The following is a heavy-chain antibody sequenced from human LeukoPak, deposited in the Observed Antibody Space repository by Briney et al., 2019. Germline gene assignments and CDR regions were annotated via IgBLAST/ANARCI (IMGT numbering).Heavy chain of an antibody. J-gene: IGHJ4*02. CDR1: GGTFSSYT. CDR3: ATRITMVRGDRSFDY. CDR2: IIPIFGTA. Sequence: ASVKVSCKASGGTFSSYTISWVRQAPGQGLEWMGGIIPIFGTANYAQKLQGRVTITADKSTSTAYMELSSLRSEDTAVYYCATRITMVRGDRSFDYWGQGTLVTVSS. V-gene: IGHV1-69*06. D-gene: IGHD3-10*01.